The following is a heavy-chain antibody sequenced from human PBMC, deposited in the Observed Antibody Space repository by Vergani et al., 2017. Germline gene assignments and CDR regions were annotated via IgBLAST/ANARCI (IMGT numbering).Heavy chain of an antibody. V-gene: IGHV1-3*01. D-gene: IGHD3-10*01. CDR1: GYTFTSYA. CDR2: INAGNGNT. J-gene: IGHJ6*03. CDR3: ARSRAFTISYYYYMDV. Sequence: QVQLVQSGAEVKKPGASVKVSCKASGYTFTSYAMHWVRQAPGQRLEWMGWINAGNGNTKYSQKFQGRVTITRDTSASTAYMELSSLRSEDTAVYYCARSRAFTISYYYYMDVWGKGTTVTVSS.